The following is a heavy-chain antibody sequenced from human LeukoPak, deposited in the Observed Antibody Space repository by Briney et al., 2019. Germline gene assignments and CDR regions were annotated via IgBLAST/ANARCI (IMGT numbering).Heavy chain of an antibody. V-gene: IGHV3-21*01. Sequence: PGGSLRLSCAASEFTFSSYSMNWVRQGPGKGLEWVSSISSSSSYIYYADSVKGRFTISRDNAKNSLYLQMNSLRAEDTAVYYCARGIRGYYSADYWGQGTLVTVSS. CDR3: ARGIRGYYSADY. CDR1: EFTFSSYS. CDR2: ISSSSSYI. J-gene: IGHJ4*02. D-gene: IGHD3-22*01.